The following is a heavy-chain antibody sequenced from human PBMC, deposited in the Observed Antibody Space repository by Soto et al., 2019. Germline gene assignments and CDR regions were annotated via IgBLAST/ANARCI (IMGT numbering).Heavy chain of an antibody. CDR1: GYTFTSYG. J-gene: IGHJ4*02. CDR3: ARERNSGDYDAWSGYFLDY. Sequence: GASVKVSCKASGYTFTSYGISWVRQAPGQGLEWMGWISAYNGNTNYAQKLQGRVTMTTDTSTSTAYMELRSLRSDDTAVYYCARERNSGDYDAWSGYFLDYWGQGALVTVSS. CDR2: ISAYNGNT. V-gene: IGHV1-18*01. D-gene: IGHD3-3*01.